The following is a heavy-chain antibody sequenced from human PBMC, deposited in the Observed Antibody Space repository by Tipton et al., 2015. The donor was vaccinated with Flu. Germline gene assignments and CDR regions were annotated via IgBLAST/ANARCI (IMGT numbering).Heavy chain of an antibody. CDR2: TYYRSKWYN. CDR3: AREGDSSGWRYYYYYSMDA. J-gene: IGHJ6*02. V-gene: IGHV6-1*01. D-gene: IGHD6-19*01. CDR1: GDSVSSNSAA. Sequence: GLVKPSQTLSLTCAISGDSVSSNSAAWNWIRQSPSRGLEWLGRTYYRSKWYNDYAVSVKSRITINPDTSKNQFSLQLNSVTPEDTAVYYCAREGDSSGWRYYYYYSMDAWGQGTTVTVSS.